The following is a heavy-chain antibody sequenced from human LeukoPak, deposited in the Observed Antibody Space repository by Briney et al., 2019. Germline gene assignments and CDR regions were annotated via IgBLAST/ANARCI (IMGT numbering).Heavy chain of an antibody. Sequence: GGSLRLSCAASGFTFSSYSMSWVRQAPGKGLEWVSYISSSSSTIYYADSVKGRFTISRDNAKNSLYLQMNSLRAEDTAVYYCARRGDYAGGLGYYGMDAWGQGTTVTVSS. V-gene: IGHV3-48*01. CDR1: GFTFSSYS. CDR2: ISSSSSTI. D-gene: IGHD4-17*01. CDR3: ARRGDYAGGLGYYGMDA. J-gene: IGHJ6*02.